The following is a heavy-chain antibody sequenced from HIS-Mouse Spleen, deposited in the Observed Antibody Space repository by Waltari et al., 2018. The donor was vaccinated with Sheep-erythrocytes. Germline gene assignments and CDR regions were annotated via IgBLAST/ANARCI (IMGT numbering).Heavy chain of an antibody. CDR3: ARSITMIVVVIKTNWFDP. V-gene: IGHV4-34*01. D-gene: IGHD3-22*01. Sequence: QVHLQQWGAGLLKHSEPLSLTCAAYGRSFSGYYWSWIRQPPGKGLEWIGEINHSGSTNYNPSLKSRVTISVDTSKNQFSLTLSSVTAADTAVYYCARSITMIVVVIKTNWFDPWGQGTLVTVSS. CDR1: GRSFSGYY. CDR2: INHSGST. J-gene: IGHJ5*02.